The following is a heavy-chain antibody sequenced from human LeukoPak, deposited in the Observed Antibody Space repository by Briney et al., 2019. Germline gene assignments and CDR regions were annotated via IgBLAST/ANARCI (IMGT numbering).Heavy chain of an antibody. CDR1: GGAITSGNNY. J-gene: IGHJ4*02. Sequence: SETLSLTCTVSGGAITSGNNYWTWVRQPPGKGLEWLAHIYTTGGTTGRTSYSPSLKSRVTISVDTSTNQFSLRLTSVTAADTAMYFCARDRYGGYVNQAFDSWGQGTLVTVSS. D-gene: IGHD5-12*01. V-gene: IGHV4-61*09. CDR2: IYTTGGTTGRT. CDR3: ARDRYGGYVNQAFDS.